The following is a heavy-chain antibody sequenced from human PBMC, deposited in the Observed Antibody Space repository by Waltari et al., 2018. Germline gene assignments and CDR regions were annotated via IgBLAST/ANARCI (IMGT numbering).Heavy chain of an antibody. CDR3: ARQRQDDYHYYYMDA. CDR1: GGSISNTSYY. CDR2: MYYDGDT. V-gene: IGHV4-39*07. J-gene: IGHJ6*03. D-gene: IGHD2-15*01. Sequence: QLQLQESGPGLVKPSETLSLPCSVSGGSISNTSYYWGWIRQPPGKGLEWIGTMYYDGDTYYNPSLKSRVTISIDTSKNQFSLKASSVTAADTAVYYCARQRQDDYHYYYMDAWGKGTTVTVSS.